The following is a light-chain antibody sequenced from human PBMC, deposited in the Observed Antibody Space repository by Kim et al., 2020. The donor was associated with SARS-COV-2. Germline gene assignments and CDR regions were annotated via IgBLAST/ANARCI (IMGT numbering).Light chain of an antibody. CDR3: SSYTSSSTPL. J-gene: IGLJ2*01. Sequence: QSVLTQPASVSGSPGQSITVSCTGTSSDVGGYNYVSWYQQHPGKAPKLMIYDVSKRPSGVSNRFSGSKSGNTASLTISGLQAEDEGDYYCSSYTSSSTPLFGGGTQLTVL. CDR2: DVS. V-gene: IGLV2-14*03. CDR1: SSDVGGYNY.